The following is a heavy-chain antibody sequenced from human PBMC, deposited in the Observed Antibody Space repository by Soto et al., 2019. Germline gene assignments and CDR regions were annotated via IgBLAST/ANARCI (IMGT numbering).Heavy chain of an antibody. Sequence: EVQLVESGGGSVQPGGSLRLSCAASGLTFSRYSMKWVRQAPGKGLEWVSYITSSSSTIYYADSVKGRFTISRDNAKNSLYLQMNSLRAEDTAVYYCARDIVVVPMAANDHWGQGTLVTVSS. V-gene: IGHV3-48*01. CDR1: GLTFSRYS. D-gene: IGHD2-2*01. CDR3: ARDIVVVPMAANDH. CDR2: ITSSSSTI. J-gene: IGHJ4*02.